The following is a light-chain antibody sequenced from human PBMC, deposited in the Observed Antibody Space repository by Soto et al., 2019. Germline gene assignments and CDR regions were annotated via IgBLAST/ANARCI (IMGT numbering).Light chain of an antibody. Sequence: TQSPSALSFSPGERATLSCRASQSVSTYLAWYQQKSGQAPRLLIYAASTRATGIPARFSGSGSETEFTLTTSSLQSEDCAVYYCQQYTNWPTFGQGTKVDIK. CDR2: AAS. J-gene: IGKJ1*01. V-gene: IGKV3-15*01. CDR3: QQYTNWPT. CDR1: QSVSTY.